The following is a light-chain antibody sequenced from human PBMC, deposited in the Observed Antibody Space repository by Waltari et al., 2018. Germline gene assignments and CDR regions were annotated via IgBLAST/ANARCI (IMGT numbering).Light chain of an antibody. CDR3: QQSYTTSEIT. Sequence: DIQMTQSPSSLSASVGAKFTIHCRASQSITTFLNWYQQKPGKAPKLLIYAATNLQSGVPSRFSGSGSGTDFTLTISSLQPEDFATYYCQQSYTTSEITFGGGSRVEIK. CDR1: QSITTF. CDR2: AAT. J-gene: IGKJ4*01. V-gene: IGKV1-39*01.